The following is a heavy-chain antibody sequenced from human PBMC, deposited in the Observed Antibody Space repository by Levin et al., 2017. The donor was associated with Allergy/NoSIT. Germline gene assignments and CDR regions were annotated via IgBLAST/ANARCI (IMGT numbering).Heavy chain of an antibody. V-gene: IGHV4-31*03. Sequence: SQTLSLTCTVSGGSISSGGYYWSWIRQHPGKGLEWIGYIYYSGSTYYNPSLKSRVTISVDTSKNQFSLKLSSVTAADTAVYYCARGTKIAAAVTGAFDIWGQGTMVTVSS. CDR3: ARGTKIAAAVTGAFDI. J-gene: IGHJ3*02. CDR2: IYYSGST. CDR1: GGSISSGGYY. D-gene: IGHD6-13*01.